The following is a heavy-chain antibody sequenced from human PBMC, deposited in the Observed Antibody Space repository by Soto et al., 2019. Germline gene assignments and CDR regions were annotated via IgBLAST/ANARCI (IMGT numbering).Heavy chain of an antibody. Sequence: SETLSLTCAVSGGSISSGGYSWSWIRQPPGKGLEWIGYIYHSGSTYYNPSLKSRVTISVDRSKNQFSLKLSSVTAADTAVYYCARGRIQLSYPFDFWGQGILVTVPS. CDR2: IYHSGST. J-gene: IGHJ4*02. V-gene: IGHV4-30-2*01. D-gene: IGHD5-18*01. CDR3: ARGRIQLSYPFDF. CDR1: GGSISSGGYS.